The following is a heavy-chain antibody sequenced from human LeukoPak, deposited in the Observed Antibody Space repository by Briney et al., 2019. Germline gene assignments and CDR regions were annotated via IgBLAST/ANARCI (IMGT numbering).Heavy chain of an antibody. V-gene: IGHV3-48*01. CDR1: GFTFSSYS. J-gene: IGHJ6*02. CDR2: ISSSSSTI. Sequence: GGSLRLSCAASGFTFSSYSMNWVRQAPGKGLEWVSYISSSSSTIYYADSVKGRFTISRDNAKNSLYLQMNSLRAEDTAVYYCARDGGASSSWDYCYGMDVWGQGTTVTVSS. D-gene: IGHD6-13*01. CDR3: ARDGGASSSWDYCYGMDV.